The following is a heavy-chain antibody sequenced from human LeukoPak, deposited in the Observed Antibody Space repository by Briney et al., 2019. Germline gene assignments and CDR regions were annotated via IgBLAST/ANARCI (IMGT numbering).Heavy chain of an antibody. CDR3: AGEAAGYYFDY. D-gene: IGHD6-19*01. CDR2: IYYSGST. V-gene: IGHV4-59*12. Sequence: SETLSLTCTVSGGSISSYYWSWIRQPPGKGLEWIGYIYYSGSTNYNPSLKSRVTISVDTSKNQFSLKLSSVTPEDTAVYYCAGEAAGYYFDYWGQGTLVTVSS. J-gene: IGHJ4*02. CDR1: GGSISSYY.